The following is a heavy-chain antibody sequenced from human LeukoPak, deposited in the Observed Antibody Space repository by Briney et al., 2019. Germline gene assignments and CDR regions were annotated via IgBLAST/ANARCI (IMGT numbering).Heavy chain of an antibody. CDR1: GYTFTNYG. Sequence: ASVKVSCKASGYTFTNYGFSWVRQAPGQGLEWMGWITAYNGNTNYAQKLQGRVTMTTDTSTSTAYMELRSLRSDDTAVYYCARQGYGGRSQGAADYWGQGTLVTVSS. CDR3: ARQGYGGRSQGAADY. D-gene: IGHD4-23*01. J-gene: IGHJ4*02. CDR2: ITAYNGNT. V-gene: IGHV1-18*01.